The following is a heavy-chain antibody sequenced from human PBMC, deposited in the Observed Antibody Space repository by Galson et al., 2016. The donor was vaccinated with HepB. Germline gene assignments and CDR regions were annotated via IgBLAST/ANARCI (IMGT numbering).Heavy chain of an antibody. CDR2: IDPSDSYT. Sequence: QSGAEVKKPGESLRISCKGSEYSFTSYWINWVRQMPGKGLEWMGKIDPSDSYTNYSPSFQGHVTITADKSTNTAYLQWNRLKDSDTATYYCAGRASSGWYWPIDYWGQGTLVTVSS. CDR3: AGRASSGWYWPIDY. V-gene: IGHV5-10-1*01. CDR1: EYSFTSYW. J-gene: IGHJ4*02. D-gene: IGHD6-19*01.